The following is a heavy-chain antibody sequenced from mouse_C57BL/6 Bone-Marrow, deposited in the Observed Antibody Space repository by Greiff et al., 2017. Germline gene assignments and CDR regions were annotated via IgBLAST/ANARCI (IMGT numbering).Heavy chain of an antibody. CDR3: TTGYYGSSVLAY. V-gene: IGHV14-4*01. Sequence: EVQLQQSGAELVRPGASVKLSCTASGFNIKDDYMHWVKQRPEQGLEWIGWIDPENGDTEYASKFQGKATLTADTSSHTAYLQLSSLTSDDTAVYYCTTGYYGSSVLAYWGQGTLGTVSA. D-gene: IGHD1-1*01. CDR1: GFNIKDDY. J-gene: IGHJ3*01. CDR2: IDPENGDT.